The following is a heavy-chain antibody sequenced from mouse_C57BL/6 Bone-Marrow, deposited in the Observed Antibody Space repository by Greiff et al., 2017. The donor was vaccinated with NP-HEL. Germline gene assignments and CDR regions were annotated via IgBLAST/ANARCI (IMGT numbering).Heavy chain of an antibody. CDR1: GFTFSNYW. CDR3: TPSTVVAREGYFDV. CDR2: IRLKSDNYAT. J-gene: IGHJ1*03. V-gene: IGHV6-3*01. D-gene: IGHD1-1*01. Sequence: EVKVEESGGGLVQPGGSMKLSCVASGFTFSNYWMNWVRQSPEKGLEWVAQIRLKSDNYATHYAESVKGRFTISRDDSKSSVYLQMNNLRAEDTGIYYCTPSTVVAREGYFDVWGTGTTVTVSS.